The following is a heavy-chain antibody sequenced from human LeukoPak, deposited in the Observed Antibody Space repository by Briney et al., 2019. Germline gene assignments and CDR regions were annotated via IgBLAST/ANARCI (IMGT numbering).Heavy chain of an antibody. J-gene: IGHJ4*02. V-gene: IGHV3-48*02. CDR3: ARDPGSGWSD. Sequence: PGGSLRLSCAASGFTFSDYYMNWVRQAPGKGLEWVSYISGSSGTIYYADSVKGRFTISRDNAKNSLYLQMNSLRDEDTAVYYCARDPGSGWSDWGQGTLVTVSS. D-gene: IGHD6-19*01. CDR1: GFTFSDYY. CDR2: ISGSSGTI.